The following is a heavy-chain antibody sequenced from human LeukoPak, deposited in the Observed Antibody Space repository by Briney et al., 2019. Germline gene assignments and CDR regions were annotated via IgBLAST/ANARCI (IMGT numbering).Heavy chain of an antibody. CDR2: ISGSGGST. V-gene: IGHV3-23*01. Sequence: GGSLRLSCAASGFTFSSYAMSWVRQAPGKGLEWVSAISGSGGSTYYVDSVKGRFTISRDNSKNTLYLQMNSLRAEDTAVYYCAKGRNGGNLEDYWGQGTLVTVSS. D-gene: IGHD4-23*01. CDR1: GFTFSSYA. J-gene: IGHJ4*02. CDR3: AKGRNGGNLEDY.